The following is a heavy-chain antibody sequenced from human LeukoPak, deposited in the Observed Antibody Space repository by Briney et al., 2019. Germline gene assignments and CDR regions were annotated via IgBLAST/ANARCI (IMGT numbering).Heavy chain of an antibody. V-gene: IGHV3-23*01. CDR2: ITGSGGST. CDR1: GFTFSNYA. Sequence: GGSLRLSCAASGFTFSNYAMSWVRQAPGKGLEWVSTITGSGGSTYYADSVKGRFTISRDNSKNTLYLQMSSLRAEDTAVYYCAKHSSAVAAPFDFWGQGTLVTVSS. CDR3: AKHSSAVAAPFDF. D-gene: IGHD6-19*01. J-gene: IGHJ4*02.